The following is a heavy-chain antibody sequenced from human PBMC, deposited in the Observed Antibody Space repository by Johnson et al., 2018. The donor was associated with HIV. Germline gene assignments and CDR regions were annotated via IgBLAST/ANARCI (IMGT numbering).Heavy chain of an antibody. D-gene: IGHD1-26*01. CDR1: GFTVSINY. V-gene: IGHV3-53*01. CDR3: ARGSGGYGDAFDV. J-gene: IGHJ3*01. CDR2: IYSGGYT. Sequence: EKLVESGGGLIQPGGSLRLSCAASGFTVSINYMSWVRQAPGKGLEWVSVIYSGGYTCYADSVKGRFTISRENAKNPLYLQMNSLRAGEPAVYYCARGSGGYGDAFDVWGQGTMVTVSS.